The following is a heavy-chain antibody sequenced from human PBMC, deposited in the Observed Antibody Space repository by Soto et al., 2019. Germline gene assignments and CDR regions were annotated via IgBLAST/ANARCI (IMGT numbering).Heavy chain of an antibody. CDR1: GDSISSHHY. V-gene: IGHV4-4*02. CDR3: TRSSGYYAIDY. D-gene: IGHD6-19*01. J-gene: IGHJ4*02. CDR2: ISYRGIT. Sequence: QVQLQESGPGLLKPSGTLSLTCAVSGDSISSHHYWSWVRQPPGKGLEWIGEISYRGITSYNPSLKGRVTISLDGSKNQFSLKLTSVTAADTAVFYCTRSSGYYAIDYWGQGTLGTVSS.